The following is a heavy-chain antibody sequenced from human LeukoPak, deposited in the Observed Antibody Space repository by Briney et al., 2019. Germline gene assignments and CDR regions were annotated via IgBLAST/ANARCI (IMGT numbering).Heavy chain of an antibody. J-gene: IGHJ4*02. Sequence: TASETLSLTCTVSSGSVSRGSYYWSWVRQPPGKGLEWIGFVSYSGSNSFNPSLKSRGTISVDKSKNQFSLSLRDVTAADTAVYYCARVQAYYDHYFDYWGQGTPVTVSS. CDR3: ARVQAYYDHYFDY. V-gene: IGHV4-61*01. CDR1: SGSVSRGSYY. CDR2: VSYSGSN. D-gene: IGHD3-16*01.